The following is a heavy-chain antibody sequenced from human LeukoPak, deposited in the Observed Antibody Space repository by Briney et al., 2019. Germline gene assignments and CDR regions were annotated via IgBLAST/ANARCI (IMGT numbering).Heavy chain of an antibody. CDR1: GYTFSSYG. CDR2: ISAYNANT. D-gene: IGHD3-10*01. J-gene: IGHJ4*02. V-gene: IGHV1-18*01. CDR3: AREAYYGSGSYYTVRPYRFFDY. Sequence: ASVKVSCKASGYTFSSYGIYWMRQAPGQGLEWLGWISAYNANTNYAQKLQGRVTMTTDTSTSTAYMELRSLRSDDTAVYYCAREAYYGSGSYYTVRPYRFFDYWGQGTLVTVSS.